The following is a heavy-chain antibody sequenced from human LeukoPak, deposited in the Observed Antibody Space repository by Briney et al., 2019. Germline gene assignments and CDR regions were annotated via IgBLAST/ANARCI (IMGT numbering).Heavy chain of an antibody. CDR3: ARLKYYDSSGYAPGYYMDV. CDR2: IYITRST. CDR1: GGSIIKYY. D-gene: IGHD3-22*01. Sequence: SETQSLICSVAGGSIIKYYWSWLRHSAGTGLEWARRIYITRSTTYNPSLQSRLSMSVDTSKNQFSLRLRTVSAADTAVYYSARLKYYDSSGYAPGYYMDVWGKGITVTVSS. J-gene: IGHJ6*03. V-gene: IGHV4-4*07.